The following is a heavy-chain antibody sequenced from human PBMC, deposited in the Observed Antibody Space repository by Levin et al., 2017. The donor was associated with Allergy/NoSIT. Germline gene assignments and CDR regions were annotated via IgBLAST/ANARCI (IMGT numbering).Heavy chain of an antibody. CDR2: IWYDGSNK. CDR1: GFTFSSYG. J-gene: IGHJ4*02. Sequence: GESLKISCAASGFTFSSYGMHWVRQAPGKGLEWVAVIWYDGSNKYYADSVKGRFTISRDNSKNTLYLQMNSLRAEDTAVYYCARVPPALRYFDWPVPDYWGQGTLVTVSS. D-gene: IGHD3-9*01. V-gene: IGHV3-33*01. CDR3: ARVPPALRYFDWPVPDY.